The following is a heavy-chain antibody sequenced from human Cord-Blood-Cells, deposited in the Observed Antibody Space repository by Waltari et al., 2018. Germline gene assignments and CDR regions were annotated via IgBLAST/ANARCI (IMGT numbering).Heavy chain of an antibody. J-gene: IGHJ3*02. Sequence: EVQLVESGGGLVQPGGSLRLSCAASGFTLSSYSMNWVRQAPGNGREWVSYSMSSSSTIYSADSVKGRFTISRDNAKNSLYPQMNSLRDEDTAVYYCARDLWYGDYAFDIWGQGTMVTVSS. D-gene: IGHD4-17*01. CDR3: ARDLWYGDYAFDI. CDR1: GFTLSSYS. CDR2: SMSSSSTI. V-gene: IGHV3-48*02.